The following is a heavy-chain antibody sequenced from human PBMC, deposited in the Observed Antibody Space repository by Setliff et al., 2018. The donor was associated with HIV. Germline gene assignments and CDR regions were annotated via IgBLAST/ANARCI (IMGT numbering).Heavy chain of an antibody. V-gene: IGHV1-3*01. CDR1: GYTFTTYA. Sequence: GASVKVSCKASGYTFTTYAMHWVRQAPGQRLEWMGWINAGNGNTKYSQKLQGRVTMTRNSSISTAYMELSSLRFDDTAVYYCTRIRAMVRGVTSYDAFDIWGQGAKVT. D-gene: IGHD3-10*01. J-gene: IGHJ3*02. CDR2: INAGNGNT. CDR3: TRIRAMVRGVTSYDAFDI.